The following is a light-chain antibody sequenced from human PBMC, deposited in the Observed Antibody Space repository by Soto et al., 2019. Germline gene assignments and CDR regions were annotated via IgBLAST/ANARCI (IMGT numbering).Light chain of an antibody. Sequence: QSALTQPPSVSGAPGQRVTISCTGSSSNIGAGYDVHWYQQLPGTAPKLLIYGNSNRPSGVPDRFSGSKSGTSASLAITGLQAEDEADYYCQSYDSSLSGPYVFGTGTKVTVL. V-gene: IGLV1-40*01. CDR3: QSYDSSLSGPYV. CDR1: SSNIGAGYD. CDR2: GNS. J-gene: IGLJ1*01.